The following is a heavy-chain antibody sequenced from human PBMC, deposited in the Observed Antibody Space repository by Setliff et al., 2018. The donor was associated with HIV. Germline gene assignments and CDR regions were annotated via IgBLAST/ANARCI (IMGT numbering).Heavy chain of an antibody. CDR3: ARSYSRNWFDP. V-gene: IGHV1-18*01. CDR2: IGTDNGNT. D-gene: IGHD1-26*01. Sequence: ASVKVSCKASGYTFTTYGITWVRQAPGQGLEWMGWIGTDNGNTNYAQKFPGRVTMTTDTSTSTAYMELRSLRSDDTAVYYCARSYSRNWFDPWGQGTLVTVSS. J-gene: IGHJ5*02. CDR1: GYTFTTYG.